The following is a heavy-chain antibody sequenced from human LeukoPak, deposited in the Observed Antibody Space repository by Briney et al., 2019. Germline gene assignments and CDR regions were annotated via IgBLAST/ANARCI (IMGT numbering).Heavy chain of an antibody. CDR3: ARSGGSGSYYARYYYYYMDV. CDR1: GYTFTDFA. CDR2: ISTNTGNA. V-gene: IGHV7-4-1*02. Sequence: ASVKVSCKASGYTFTDFAMNWVRQAPGQGFEWMGCISTNTGNATYAQGFTGRFVFSLDTSVSTAYLQISSLKAEDTAVFYCARSGGSGSYYARYYYYYMDVWGKGTTVTVSS. D-gene: IGHD3-10*01. J-gene: IGHJ6*03.